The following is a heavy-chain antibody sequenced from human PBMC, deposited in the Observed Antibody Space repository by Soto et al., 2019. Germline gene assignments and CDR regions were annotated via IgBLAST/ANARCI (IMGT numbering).Heavy chain of an antibody. V-gene: IGHV4-59*01. CDR3: AREILVGATDY. Sequence: PSETLSLTCTVSGGSISSYYWSWIRQPPGKGLEWIGYIYYSGSTNYNPSLKSRVTISVDTSKNQFSLKLSSVTAADTAVYYGAREILVGATDYWGQGTLVTVSS. CDR1: GGSISSYY. J-gene: IGHJ4*02. CDR2: IYYSGST. D-gene: IGHD1-26*01.